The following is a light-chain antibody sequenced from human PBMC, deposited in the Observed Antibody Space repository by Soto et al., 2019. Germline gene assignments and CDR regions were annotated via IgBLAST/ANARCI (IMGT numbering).Light chain of an antibody. CDR3: QQYDYWWT. CDR2: RAS. J-gene: IGKJ1*01. Sequence: EVVMTQSPGAVSVSPRERATLSCRASQSVTSNVAWYQQKPGQAPRLLIYRASARATGVPARFSGSGSGTEFTLTISSLQSEDFGIYYCQQYDYWWTFGQGTKVEI. CDR1: QSVTSN. V-gene: IGKV3-15*01.